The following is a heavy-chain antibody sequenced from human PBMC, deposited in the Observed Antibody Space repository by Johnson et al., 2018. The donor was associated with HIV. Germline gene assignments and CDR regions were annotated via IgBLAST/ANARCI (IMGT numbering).Heavy chain of an antibody. CDR2: ISWNSGSI. V-gene: IGHV3-9*01. J-gene: IGHJ3*02. D-gene: IGHD1-26*01. CDR3: AKGRVVGATTYDAFDI. Sequence: QLVESGGGLVQPGRSLRLSCAASGFTFDDYAMHWVRQAPGKGLEWVSGISWNSGSIGYADSVKGRFTISRDNSKNTLYLQMKSLRAEDTAVYYCAKGRVVGATTYDAFDIWGQGTMVTVSS. CDR1: GFTFDDYA.